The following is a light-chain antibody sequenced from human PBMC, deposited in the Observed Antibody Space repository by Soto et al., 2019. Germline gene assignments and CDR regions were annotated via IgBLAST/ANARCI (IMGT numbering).Light chain of an antibody. CDR1: QSITSY. Sequence: DIQLTQSPASLSASVGDTVTITCRASQSITSYLNWYQQKPGTGPKLLIWAASSLQSGAPSRFSGSVSGTDFTLTISSLQPEDFATYYCQQSYSTLITFGQGTKVDIK. J-gene: IGKJ1*01. CDR2: AAS. CDR3: QQSYSTLIT. V-gene: IGKV1-39*01.